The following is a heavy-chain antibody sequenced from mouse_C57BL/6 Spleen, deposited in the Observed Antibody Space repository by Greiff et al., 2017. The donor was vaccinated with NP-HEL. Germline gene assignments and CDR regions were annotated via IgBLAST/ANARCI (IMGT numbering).Heavy chain of an antibody. Sequence: EVHLVESGGGLVKPGGSLKLSCAASGFTFSSYAMSWVRQTPEKRLEWVATISDGGSYTYYPDNVKGRFTISRDNAKNNLYLQMSHLKSEDTAMYYCARDLYRDYYAMDYWGQGTSVTVSS. J-gene: IGHJ4*01. CDR2: ISDGGSYT. CDR3: ARDLYRDYYAMDY. V-gene: IGHV5-4*01. CDR1: GFTFSSYA. D-gene: IGHD2-14*01.